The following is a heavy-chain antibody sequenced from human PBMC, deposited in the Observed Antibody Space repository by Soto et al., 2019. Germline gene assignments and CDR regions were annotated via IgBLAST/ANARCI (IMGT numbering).Heavy chain of an antibody. J-gene: IGHJ4*02. V-gene: IGHV3-23*01. CDR3: ARHTDYFDF. CDR1: GFTFTTSA. CDR2: ISGSGGAT. Sequence: EVQLLQSGGGFVPPGGSLRLSCAASGFTFTTSAMSWVRQAPGKGLEWLPLISGSGGATSYADSVKGRFIISRDSSTNTLYLQMNRLKVEDTAVYYCARHTDYFDFWGQGALVTVSP.